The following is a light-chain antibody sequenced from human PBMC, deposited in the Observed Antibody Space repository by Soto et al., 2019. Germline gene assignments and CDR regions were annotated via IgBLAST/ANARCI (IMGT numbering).Light chain of an antibody. CDR1: QRVSSN. CDR3: QHYNNWPPIT. V-gene: IGKV3-15*01. Sequence: EIVMTQSPATLSVSPGERATLSCRASQRVSSNLAWYQQKPGQAPRLLIYGASTRATGIPARFSGSGSGTVFTLTISSLQSEDFAVYYCQHYNNWPPITFGQGTRLEIK. J-gene: IGKJ5*01. CDR2: GAS.